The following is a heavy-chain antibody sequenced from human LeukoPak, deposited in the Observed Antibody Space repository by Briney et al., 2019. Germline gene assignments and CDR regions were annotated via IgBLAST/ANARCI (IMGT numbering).Heavy chain of an antibody. CDR3: ARDWVRQWELNSGVDAFDI. D-gene: IGHD1-26*01. V-gene: IGHV3-21*01. J-gene: IGHJ3*02. Sequence: PGGSLRLSCAASGFTFSSYSMNWVRQAPGKGLEWVSSISSSSSYKYYADSVKGRFTISRDNAKNSLYLQMNSLRAEDTAVYYCARDWVRQWELNSGVDAFDIWGQGTMVTVSS. CDR1: GFTFSSYS. CDR2: ISSSSSYK.